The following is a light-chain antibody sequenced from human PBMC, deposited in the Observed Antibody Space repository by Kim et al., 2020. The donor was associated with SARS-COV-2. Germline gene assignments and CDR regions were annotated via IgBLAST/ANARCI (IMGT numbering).Light chain of an antibody. J-gene: IGLJ2*01. CDR2: QDS. CDR3: QAWDSSTAV. Sequence: VSQGKTASITCSGDKLGDKYACWYQQKPGQSLVLVIYQDSKRPSGIPERFSGSKSGNTATLTISGTQAMDEADYYCQAWDSSTAVFGGGTQLTVL. CDR1: KLGDKY. V-gene: IGLV3-1*01.